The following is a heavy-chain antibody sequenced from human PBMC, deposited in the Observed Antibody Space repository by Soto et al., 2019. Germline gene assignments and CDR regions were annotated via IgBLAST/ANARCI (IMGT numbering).Heavy chain of an antibody. CDR3: AKIYCTGTSCALHYYYMDV. Sequence: EVQLVESGGGLVQPGGSLRLSCAASGFTFSDHYMDWVRQAPGEGLAWVGRARNKANGYTTEYAASVKGRFTISRDDSKNSLYLQMKSLKTEETAVYYCAKIYCTGTSCALHYYYMDVWGKGTTVTVSS. D-gene: IGHD2-2*01. V-gene: IGHV3-72*01. CDR2: ARNKANGYTT. CDR1: GFTFSDHY. J-gene: IGHJ6*03.